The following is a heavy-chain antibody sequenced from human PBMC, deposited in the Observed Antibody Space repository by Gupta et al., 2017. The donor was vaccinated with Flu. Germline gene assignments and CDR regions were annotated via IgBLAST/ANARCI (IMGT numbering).Heavy chain of an antibody. J-gene: IGHJ5*01. CDR1: GFIFSAYG. V-gene: IGHV3-30*03. CDR2: ISYDGSYK. CDR3: ARDQREYCSGGDCYPQIFDF. Sequence: QVQLVESGGGVVQPGRSLRLSCAASGFIFSAYGIHWVRQAPGKGLEWVAVISYDGSYKYYGDSVKGRFTISRDNSKNTLYLQMNSLRPEDTAVYYCARDQREYCSGGDCYPQIFDFWGQGSLVTVSP. D-gene: IGHD2-15*01.